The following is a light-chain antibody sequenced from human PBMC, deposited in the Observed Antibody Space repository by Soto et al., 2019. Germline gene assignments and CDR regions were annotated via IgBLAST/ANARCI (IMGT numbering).Light chain of an antibody. J-gene: IGKJ1*01. Sequence: DVQMTQSPSTLSAYVGDRFSTTCRASQSIVNFLAWCQQKPLRAPNLLIYDASSLQSGVPSRFSGRASGTEITITISSLPQDDFVTYYCQQYKSYWTFGQGTKVDIK. CDR1: QSIVNF. CDR3: QQYKSYWT. CDR2: DAS. V-gene: IGKV1-5*01.